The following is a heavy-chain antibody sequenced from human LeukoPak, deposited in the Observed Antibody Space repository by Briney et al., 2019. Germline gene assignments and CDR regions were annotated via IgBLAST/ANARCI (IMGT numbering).Heavy chain of an antibody. V-gene: IGHV3-53*05. Sequence: GGSLRLSCAVSGFTVSGNYMSWVRQAPGKGLEWVSLIYSGGTTYYADSVKGRFTISRDNSKNTLYLQMNSLRAEDTAVYYCAKDKLGATEGFDCWGQGTLVTVSS. J-gene: IGHJ4*02. CDR1: GFTVSGNY. CDR2: IYSGGTT. D-gene: IGHD1-26*01. CDR3: AKDKLGATEGFDC.